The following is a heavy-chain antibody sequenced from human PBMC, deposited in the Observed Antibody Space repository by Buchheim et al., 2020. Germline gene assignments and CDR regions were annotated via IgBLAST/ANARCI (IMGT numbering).Heavy chain of an antibody. J-gene: IGHJ4*02. CDR3: ARDPRDGNYGDYFDY. CDR2: INSDGSAT. CDR1: GFTFSNYW. Sequence: EVQLVESGGGLVQPGGSLRLSCAGSGFTFSNYWMHWVRQAPGKGLVWVSRINSDGSATTYADSVRGRFTISSDNAKNTLYLRLNSLGAEDTAVYYCARDPRDGNYGDYFDYWGQGAL. D-gene: IGHD4-17*01. V-gene: IGHV3-74*01.